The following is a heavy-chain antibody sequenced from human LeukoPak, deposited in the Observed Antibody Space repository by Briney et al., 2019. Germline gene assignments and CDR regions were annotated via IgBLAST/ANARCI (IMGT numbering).Heavy chain of an antibody. J-gene: IGHJ6*03. V-gene: IGHV3-30*02. CDR1: EFTFSSYG. Sequence: GGSLRLSCAAFEFTFSSYGMHWVRQAPGKGLEWVAFIRYDGSNKYYADSVKGRFTISRDNSKNTLYLQMNSLRAEDTAVYYCAKTPTDIVVVPAALLGHMDVWGKGTTVTVSS. CDR3: AKTPTDIVVVPAALLGHMDV. D-gene: IGHD2-2*01. CDR2: IRYDGSNK.